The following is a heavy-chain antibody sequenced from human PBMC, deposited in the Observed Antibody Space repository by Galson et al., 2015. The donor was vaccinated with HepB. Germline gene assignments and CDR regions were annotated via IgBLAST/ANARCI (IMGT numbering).Heavy chain of an antibody. CDR2: INQDGSSK. CDR3: ARRISLVRGIITKPDYYYGMDV. J-gene: IGHJ6*04. Sequence: SLRLSCAASGFTFSSYWMNWVRQAPGKGLEWVAHINQDGSSKYYVDSVKGRFTISRDNAKDSVYLQLDSLRAEDTAVYYCARRISLVRGIITKPDYYYGMDVWGTGTTVTVAS. D-gene: IGHD3-10*01. V-gene: IGHV3-7*03. CDR1: GFTFSSYW.